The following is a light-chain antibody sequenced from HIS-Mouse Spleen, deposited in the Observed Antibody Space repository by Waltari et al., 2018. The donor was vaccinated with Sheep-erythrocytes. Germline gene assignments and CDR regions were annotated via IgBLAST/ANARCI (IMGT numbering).Light chain of an antibody. Sequence: QSALTQPRSVSGSPGQSVTISCTGTSTDVAGYNYVSWYQQHPGKAPNLMIYDVSKRPSGVPDRFSGSKSGNTASLTISGLQAEDEADYYCCSYAGSYTWVFGGGTKLTVL. J-gene: IGLJ3*02. CDR2: DVS. V-gene: IGLV2-11*01. CDR1: STDVAGYNY. CDR3: CSYAGSYTWV.